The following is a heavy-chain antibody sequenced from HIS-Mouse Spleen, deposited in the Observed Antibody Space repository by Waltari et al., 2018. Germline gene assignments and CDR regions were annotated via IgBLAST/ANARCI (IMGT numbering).Heavy chain of an antibody. V-gene: IGHV3-30*18. CDR1: AFPFSPYG. CDR2: ISYDGSNK. J-gene: IGHJ4*02. Sequence: QVQLVESGGGVVQPGRSLSRSCAASAFPFSPYGTHGVRQAPGKGLEWVAVISYDGSNKYYADSVKGRFTISRDNSKNTLYLQMNSLRAEDTAVYYCAKDKHHAFDYWGQGTLVTVSS. CDR3: AKDKHHAFDY.